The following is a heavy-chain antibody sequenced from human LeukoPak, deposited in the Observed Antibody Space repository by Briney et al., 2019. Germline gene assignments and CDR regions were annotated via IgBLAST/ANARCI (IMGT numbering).Heavy chain of an antibody. V-gene: IGHV3-9*01. Sequence: GRSLRLSCAASGFTFDDYAMHWVRQAPGKGLEWVSGISWNSGSIAYADSVKGRFTISRDNAKNSLDLQMNSLRTEDTAFYYCAKGFSSTIPPYFDYWGQGTLVTVSS. CDR1: GFTFDDYA. J-gene: IGHJ4*02. D-gene: IGHD2-2*01. CDR3: AKGFSSTIPPYFDY. CDR2: ISWNSGSI.